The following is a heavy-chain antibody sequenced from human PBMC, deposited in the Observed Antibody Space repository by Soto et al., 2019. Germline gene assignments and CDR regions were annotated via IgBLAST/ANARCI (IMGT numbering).Heavy chain of an antibody. J-gene: IGHJ4*02. CDR3: AKLPNCGGDCYFDY. CDR1: GFTFSSYG. Sequence: GGSLRLSCAASGFTFSSYGMHWVRQAPGKGLEWVARVSFDGTNKYYADSVKGRFTISRDNSKNTLYLQMNTLRAEDTAVYYCAKLPNCGGDCYFDYWGQGTLVTVSS. D-gene: IGHD2-21*02. CDR2: VSFDGTNK. V-gene: IGHV3-30*18.